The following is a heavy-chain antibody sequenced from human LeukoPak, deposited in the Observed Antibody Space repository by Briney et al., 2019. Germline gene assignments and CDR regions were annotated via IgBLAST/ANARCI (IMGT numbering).Heavy chain of an antibody. D-gene: IGHD5-12*01. CDR3: ARGWGPYRGLFDY. V-gene: IGHV4-34*01. J-gene: IGHJ4*02. CDR2: INHSGST. CDR1: GGSFSGYY. Sequence: PSETLSLTCAVYGGSFSGYYWSWIRQPPGKGLEWIGEINHSGSTNYNPSLKSRVTISVDTSRNQFSLKLSSVTAAGTAVYYCARGWGPYRGLFDYWGQGTLVTVSS.